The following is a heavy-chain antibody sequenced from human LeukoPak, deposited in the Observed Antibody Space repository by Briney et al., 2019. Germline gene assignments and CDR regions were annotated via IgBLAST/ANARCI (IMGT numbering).Heavy chain of an antibody. CDR2: ISSSGGST. CDR1: GFTFSSYA. CDR3: AIAVAAYYFDY. J-gene: IGHJ4*02. V-gene: IGHV3-23*01. Sequence: GGSLRLSCAASGFTFSSYAMSWVRQAPGKGLEWVSAISSSGGSTYYADSVKGRFTISRDNSKNTLYVQMNSLRAEDTAVYYCAIAVAAYYFDYWGQGTLVTVSS. D-gene: IGHD6-19*01.